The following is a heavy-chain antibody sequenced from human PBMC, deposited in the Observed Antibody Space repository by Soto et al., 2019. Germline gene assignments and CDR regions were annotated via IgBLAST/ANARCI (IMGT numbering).Heavy chain of an antibody. Sequence: EVQLVESGGGLVQPGRSLRLSCTASGFTFVDYAMNWIRQAPGKGLEWVGFIRRKADGGTTEYAASVKGRFTISRDDSKSVAYLQMNSLKTEDTAVYYCTRLPVGPFWRSYSFDNWGQGTLVTVSS. J-gene: IGHJ4*02. D-gene: IGHD3-3*01. CDR3: TRLPVGPFWRSYSFDN. CDR2: IRRKADGGTT. V-gene: IGHV3-49*03. CDR1: GFTFVDYA.